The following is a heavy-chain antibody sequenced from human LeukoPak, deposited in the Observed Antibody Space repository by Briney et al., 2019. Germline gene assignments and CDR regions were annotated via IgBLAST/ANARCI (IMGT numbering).Heavy chain of an antibody. V-gene: IGHV1-8*01. CDR3: ARGRYYYGSGSYL. CDR1: GYTFTSYD. J-gene: IGHJ4*02. Sequence: ASVKVSCKASGYTFTSYDINWVRPATGQGLEWVGWMNPNSGNTGDAQQFQGRLTMTRNTSIRTAYMELSSLRSEDTALYYCARGRYYYGSGSYLWGQGTLVTVPS. D-gene: IGHD3-10*01. CDR2: MNPNSGNT.